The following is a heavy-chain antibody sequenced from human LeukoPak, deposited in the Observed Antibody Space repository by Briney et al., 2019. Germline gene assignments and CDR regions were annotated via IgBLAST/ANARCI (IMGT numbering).Heavy chain of an antibody. J-gene: IGHJ4*02. D-gene: IGHD4/OR15-4a*01. V-gene: IGHV1-3*01. CDR1: GYTFTNYA. CDR3: AGDPYRARPTYGDYFDY. Sequence: ASVKVSCKTSGYTFTNYAIHWVRQAPEQSLEWMGWTNPGNDNTKYSQKFQDRVTFTRDTSATTAFMELSSLRSEDTAVYYCAGDPYRARPTYGDYFDYWGQGTLVTVSS. CDR2: TNPGNDNT.